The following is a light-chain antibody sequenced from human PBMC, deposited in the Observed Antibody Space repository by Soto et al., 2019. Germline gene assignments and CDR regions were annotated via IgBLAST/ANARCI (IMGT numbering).Light chain of an antibody. CDR3: SSYARGSPDVV. Sequence: QSALTQPASVSGSPGQSITISCTGTSSDVGGYDYVSWYQQYPGKAPRLIIFEVRNRPSGVSSRFSGSKSGNTASLTISGLQADDEADYRCSSYARGSPDVVFGGGTKLTVL. V-gene: IGLV2-14*01. CDR2: EVR. J-gene: IGLJ3*02. CDR1: SSDVGGYDY.